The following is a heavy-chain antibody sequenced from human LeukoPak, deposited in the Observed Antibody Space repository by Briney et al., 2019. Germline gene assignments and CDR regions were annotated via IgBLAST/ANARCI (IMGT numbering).Heavy chain of an antibody. CDR3: ARPMFPRSYGYVFGY. V-gene: IGHV3-11*04. J-gene: IGHJ4*02. Sequence: KSAGSLRLSCAASGFTFSDYYMSWIRQAPGKGLEWVSYISSSGSTIYYADSVHGRFTISRDNAKNSLYLQMNSLRAEDTAVYYCARPMFPRSYGYVFGYWGQGALVTVSS. CDR1: GFTFSDYY. CDR2: ISSSGSTI. D-gene: IGHD3-16*01.